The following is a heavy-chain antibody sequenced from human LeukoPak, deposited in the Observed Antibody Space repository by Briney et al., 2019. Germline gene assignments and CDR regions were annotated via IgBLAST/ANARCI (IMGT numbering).Heavy chain of an antibody. Sequence: PSETLSLTCTVSGGSISSSSYYWGWIRQPPGKGLEWIGSIYYSGSTYYNPSLKSRVTISVDTSKNQFSLKLSSVTAADTAVYYCARYCSGGSSFNQIGRGDDYWGQGTLVTVSS. CDR1: GGSISSSSYY. V-gene: IGHV4-39*01. CDR2: IYYSGST. CDR3: ARYCSGGSSFNQIGRGDDY. J-gene: IGHJ4*02. D-gene: IGHD2-15*01.